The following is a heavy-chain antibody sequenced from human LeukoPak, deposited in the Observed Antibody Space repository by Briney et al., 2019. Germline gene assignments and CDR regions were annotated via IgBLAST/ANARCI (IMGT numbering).Heavy chain of an antibody. Sequence: GATVKISFKSSGYTFSDYYIHWVRQAPGGGLQWLGRVDPEDAKAVYSENLQGRVTITADSFSDSTYMFLSSLTSEDTAFYATSGRSSLAFDVWGQGTVVTVSS. CDR1: GYTFSDYY. CDR3: SGRSSLAFDV. J-gene: IGHJ3*01. V-gene: IGHV1-69-2*01. D-gene: IGHD3-10*01. CDR2: VDPEDAKA.